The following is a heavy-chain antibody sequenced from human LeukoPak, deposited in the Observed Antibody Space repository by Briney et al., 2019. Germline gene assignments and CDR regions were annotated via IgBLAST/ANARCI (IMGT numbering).Heavy chain of an antibody. Sequence: KPSETPFLTFTGSGGSLSCYHRSLIRPPPRKGLGWIGRIYTSGSTNYNPSLKSRVTMSVDTSKNQFSLKLSSVTAAGTAVYYCARDLGGYSRNFDYWGQGTLVTVSS. CDR3: ARDLGGYSRNFDY. CDR1: GGSLSCYH. J-gene: IGHJ4*02. D-gene: IGHD6-13*01. CDR2: IYTSGST. V-gene: IGHV4-4*07.